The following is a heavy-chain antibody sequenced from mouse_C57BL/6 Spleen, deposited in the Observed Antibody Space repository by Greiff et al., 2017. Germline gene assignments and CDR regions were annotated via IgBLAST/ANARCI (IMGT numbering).Heavy chain of an antibody. CDR2: IRNKANGYTT. CDR1: GFTFTDYY. CDR3: ARSNWDSFDY. V-gene: IGHV7-3*01. J-gene: IGHJ2*01. Sequence: EVKLMESGGGLVQPGGSLSLSCAASGFTFTDYYMSWVHQPPGKALEWLGFIRNKANGYTTEYSASVKGRFTISRDNSQSILYLQMNALRAEDSATYYCARSNWDSFDYWGQGTTLTVSA. D-gene: IGHD4-1*01.